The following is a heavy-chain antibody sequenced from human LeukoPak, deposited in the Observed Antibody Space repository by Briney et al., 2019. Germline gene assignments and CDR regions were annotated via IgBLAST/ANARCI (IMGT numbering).Heavy chain of an antibody. Sequence: ASVKVSCKASGYTFTDYFIHWVRQAPGQGLEWMGWINPNIGDASYAQKFQDRVTMTRDRSINTAYMELSRLTSDDTAVYYCARMALDGGDSIGFDAWGQGTLVTVSS. CDR3: ARMALDGGDSIGFDA. D-gene: IGHD2-21*02. J-gene: IGHJ5*02. V-gene: IGHV1-2*02. CDR2: INPNIGDA. CDR1: GYTFTDYF.